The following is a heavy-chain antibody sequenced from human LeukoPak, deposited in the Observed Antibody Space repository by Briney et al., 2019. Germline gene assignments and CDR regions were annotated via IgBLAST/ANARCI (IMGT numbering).Heavy chain of an antibody. CDR1: GGSFSGYY. D-gene: IGHD6-19*01. Sequence: SETLSLTCAVYGGSFSGYYWSWIRQPPGKGLEWIGEINHSGSTNYNTSLKSRVTISVDTSKSQFSLKLSSVTAADTAVYYCARGQWLARYWGQGTLVTVSS. V-gene: IGHV4-34*01. CDR3: ARGQWLARY. J-gene: IGHJ4*02. CDR2: INHSGST.